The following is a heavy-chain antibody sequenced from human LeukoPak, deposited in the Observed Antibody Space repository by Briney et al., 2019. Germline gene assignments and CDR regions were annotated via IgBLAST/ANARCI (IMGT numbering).Heavy chain of an antibody. V-gene: IGHV4-59*08. J-gene: IGHJ5*02. D-gene: IGHD6-19*01. CDR1: DGSISNYY. CDR3: ARNSAVATSRSWFDP. CDR2: AYYSGST. Sequence: PSETLSLTCSVFDGSISNYYWSWIRQPPGKGLGLIGYAYYSGSTTYNPSLESRVTISVDTSKNQFSLKLTAVAAADTAVYYCARNSAVATSRSWFDPWGQGTLVTVSS.